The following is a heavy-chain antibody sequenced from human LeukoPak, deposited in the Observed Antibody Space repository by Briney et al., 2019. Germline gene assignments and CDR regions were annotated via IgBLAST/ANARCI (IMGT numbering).Heavy chain of an antibody. D-gene: IGHD6-19*01. Sequence: ASVKVSCKASGGTFSSYAINWVRQATGQGLEWMGWMNPNSGNTGYAQKFQGRVTMTRNTSISAAYMELSSLRSEDTAVYYCAASRSGWYLNKRNFDYWGQGTLVTVSS. J-gene: IGHJ4*02. CDR2: MNPNSGNT. CDR1: GGTFSSYA. CDR3: AASRSGWYLNKRNFDY. V-gene: IGHV1-8*02.